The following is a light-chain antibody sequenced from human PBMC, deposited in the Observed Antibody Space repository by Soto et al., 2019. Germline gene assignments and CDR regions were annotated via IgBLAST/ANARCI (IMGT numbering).Light chain of an antibody. CDR1: QSISNTY. Sequence: EIVLTQSPGTLSLSPGERATLSCRASQSISNTYLAWYQQKPGQPPRLLIYDPSSRDTGIPDRFIGSGSGTAFTLTISRLEPEDFAMYYCQHYGSSPLTFGGGTKVEIK. CDR2: DPS. V-gene: IGKV3-20*01. J-gene: IGKJ4*01. CDR3: QHYGSSPLT.